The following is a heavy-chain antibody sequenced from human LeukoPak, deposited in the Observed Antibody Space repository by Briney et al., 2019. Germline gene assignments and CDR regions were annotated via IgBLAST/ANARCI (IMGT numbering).Heavy chain of an antibody. J-gene: IGHJ4*02. CDR3: AQLPSD. CDR1: GFTVDSHY. D-gene: IGHD1-7*01. Sequence: GESLRLSCAVSGFTVDSHYMTWVRQAPGKGLQWVSVIYRDGSTYYAGSVEGRFTISRDNSKNTLHLQMNSLRAEDTAVYYCAQLPSDWGQGTLVTVSS. V-gene: IGHV3-66*02. CDR2: IYRDGST.